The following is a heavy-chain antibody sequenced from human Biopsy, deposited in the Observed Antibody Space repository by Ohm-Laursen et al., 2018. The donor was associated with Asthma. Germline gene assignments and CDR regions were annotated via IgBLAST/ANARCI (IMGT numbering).Heavy chain of an antibody. CDR3: ARGDSSGWSHYYFDY. D-gene: IGHD6-19*01. J-gene: IGHJ4*02. V-gene: IGHV3-53*01. CDR2: IYSGGTS. CDR1: GFTVSRDH. Sequence: SLRLSCSASGFTVSRDHMFWVRQAPGKVLEWVSVIYSGGTSHTADSVRGRFTISRDFSKNTPHLQMHSLRVEDTAVYYCARGDSSGWSHYYFDYWGQGTLVTVSS.